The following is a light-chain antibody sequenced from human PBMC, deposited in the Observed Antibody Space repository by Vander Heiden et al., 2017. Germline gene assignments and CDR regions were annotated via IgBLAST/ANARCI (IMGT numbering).Light chain of an antibody. CDR2: DES. CDR1: NIGRKS. J-gene: IGLJ2*01. Sequence: VMPQPPAASATARQTARITCGGNNIGRKSVHGHEQKPGQAPVLGVYDESARPSGIPERVSGANSGNTATLTISRVEAGDESDYYWQVWDSDNDHVVFGGGTKLTVL. CDR3: QVWDSDNDHVV. V-gene: IGLV3-21*02.